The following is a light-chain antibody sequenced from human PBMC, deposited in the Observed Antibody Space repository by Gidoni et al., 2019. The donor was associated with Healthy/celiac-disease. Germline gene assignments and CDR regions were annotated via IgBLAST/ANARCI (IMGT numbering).Light chain of an antibody. CDR3: QAWDSSTEVV. CDR2: QDS. CDR1: KLGDKY. J-gene: IGLJ2*01. Sequence: SYELNQPPSVSVSPGQTASITCPGDKLGDKYACWYQQKPGQSPVLVIYQDSKRPSGIPERCSGSNSWNTATLTISGTQAMDEADYYCQAWDSSTEVVFGGGTKLTVL. V-gene: IGLV3-1*01.